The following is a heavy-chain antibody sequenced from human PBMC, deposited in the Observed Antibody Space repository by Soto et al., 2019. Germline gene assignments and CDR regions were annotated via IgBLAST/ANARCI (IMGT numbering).Heavy chain of an antibody. J-gene: IGHJ5*02. CDR1: GGSISTGGYY. V-gene: IGHV4-31*03. Sequence: PSETLSLTCTVSGGSISTGGYYWNRIRQHPGKGLEWIGYFYYSGSTYYNPSLKSRVTISVNTSKNQFSLKLSSVTAADTAVYYCARSVFPWGQGTLVTVSS. CDR2: FYYSGST. CDR3: ARSVFP.